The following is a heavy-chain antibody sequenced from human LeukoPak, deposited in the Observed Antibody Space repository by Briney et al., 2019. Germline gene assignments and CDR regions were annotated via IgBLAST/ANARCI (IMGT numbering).Heavy chain of an antibody. CDR2: IYYSGST. V-gene: IGHV4-59*01. CDR3: AREPGYYDSSGYSYDAFDI. Sequence: PSETLSLTCAVYGGSFSGYYWSWIRQPPGKGLEWIGYIYYSGSTNYNPSLKSRVTISVDTSKNQFSLKLSSVTAADTAVYYCAREPGYYDSSGYSYDAFDIWGQGTMVTVSS. J-gene: IGHJ3*02. D-gene: IGHD3-22*01. CDR1: GGSFSGYY.